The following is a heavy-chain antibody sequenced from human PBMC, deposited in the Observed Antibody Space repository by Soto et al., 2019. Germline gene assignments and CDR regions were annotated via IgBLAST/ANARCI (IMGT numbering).Heavy chain of an antibody. Sequence: PGGSLRLSCAASGFTFDDYAMHWVRQAPGKGLEWVPGISWNSGSIGYADSVKGRFTISRDNAKNSLYLQMNSLRAEDTALYYCAKEGGQVWGQGTLVTVSS. J-gene: IGHJ4*02. D-gene: IGHD3-16*01. V-gene: IGHV3-9*01. CDR1: GFTFDDYA. CDR3: AKEGGQV. CDR2: ISWNSGSI.